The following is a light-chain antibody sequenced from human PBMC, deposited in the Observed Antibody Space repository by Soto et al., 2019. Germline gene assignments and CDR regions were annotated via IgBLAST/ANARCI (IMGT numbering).Light chain of an antibody. V-gene: IGKV3-20*01. CDR3: QQYGSSPPT. Sequence: EIVLTQSPGTLSLSPGERATLSCRASQSVSTNYLAWYQRKPGQAPRLLIYGASSRATDMPNRFSGSGSGTYFTLTITRLKAEDFAVYYCQQYGSSPPTFVQGTKVEIK. CDR2: GAS. CDR1: QSVSTNY. J-gene: IGKJ1*01.